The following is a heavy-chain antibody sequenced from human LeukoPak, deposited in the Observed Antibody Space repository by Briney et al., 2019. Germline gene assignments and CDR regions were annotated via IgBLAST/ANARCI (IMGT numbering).Heavy chain of an antibody. D-gene: IGHD2-15*01. J-gene: IGHJ4*02. CDR3: ARVGLYCSGGSCYSVFDY. CDR1: GFTFSSYD. V-gene: IGHV3-13*05. CDR2: IGTAGDP. Sequence: GGSLRLSCAASGFTFSSYDMHWVRQATGKGLEWVSAIGTAGDPYYPGSAKGRFTISRENAKNSLYLQMNSLRAGDTAVYYCARVGLYCSGGSCYSVFDYWGQGTLVTVSS.